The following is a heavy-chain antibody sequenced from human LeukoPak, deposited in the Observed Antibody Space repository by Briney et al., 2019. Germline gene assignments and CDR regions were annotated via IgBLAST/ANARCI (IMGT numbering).Heavy chain of an antibody. Sequence: GGSLRLSCEASGFTLSTYWMNWVRQVPGKGLDWVANINPDGSGKRYVDSVKGRFTIARDNADNSLSLQMNSLRAEDTAVYYCAKERAGYTNPYYIDYWGQGTLVTVSS. D-gene: IGHD3-16*02. V-gene: IGHV3-7*03. CDR2: INPDGSGK. J-gene: IGHJ4*02. CDR3: AKERAGYTNPYYIDY. CDR1: GFTLSTYW.